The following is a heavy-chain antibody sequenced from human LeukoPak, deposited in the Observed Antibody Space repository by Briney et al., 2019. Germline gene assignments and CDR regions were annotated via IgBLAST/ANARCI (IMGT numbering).Heavy chain of an antibody. CDR3: ARDYELGTAGSAYEFFDY. J-gene: IGHJ4*02. D-gene: IGHD6-13*01. CDR1: GYTFTDYF. CDR2: INPDSGGT. Sequence: ASVRVSCKSSGYTFTDYFMQWVRHGPGQGLAWMGWINPDSGGTSYAQKFQGRVTMTRDTSINTVYMELSRLRSDDTAVYYCARDYELGTAGSAYEFFDYWGQGSLVTVSS. V-gene: IGHV1-2*02.